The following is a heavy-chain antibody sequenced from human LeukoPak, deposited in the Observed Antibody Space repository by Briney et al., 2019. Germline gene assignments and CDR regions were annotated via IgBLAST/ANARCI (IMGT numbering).Heavy chain of an antibody. CDR2: INHSGST. D-gene: IGHD1-7*01. CDR1: GGSFSGYY. CDR3: ARGPPFGTGTTKDEYFQH. V-gene: IGHV4-34*01. Sequence: SETLSLTCAVYGGSFSGYYWSWIRRPPGKGLGWIGEINHSGSTNYNPSLKSRVTISVDTSKNQFSLKLSSVTAADTAVYYCARGPPFGTGTTKDEYFQHWGQGTLVTVSS. J-gene: IGHJ1*01.